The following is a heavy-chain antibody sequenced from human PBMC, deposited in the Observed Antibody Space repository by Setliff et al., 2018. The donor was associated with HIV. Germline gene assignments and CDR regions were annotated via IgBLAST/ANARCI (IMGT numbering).Heavy chain of an antibody. D-gene: IGHD1-26*01. Sequence: SETLSLTCAVYGGSFSGYHWNWIRQFPGTGLEWIGEINHTGNTQYNPSLKSRVTMSEETSKNQFSLKLKSVTAADTAIYVCARGKGGLVGPAEFDYWGPGTLVTVSS. CDR1: GGSFSGYH. CDR2: INHTGNT. J-gene: IGHJ4*02. V-gene: IGHV4-34*01. CDR3: ARGKGGLVGPAEFDY.